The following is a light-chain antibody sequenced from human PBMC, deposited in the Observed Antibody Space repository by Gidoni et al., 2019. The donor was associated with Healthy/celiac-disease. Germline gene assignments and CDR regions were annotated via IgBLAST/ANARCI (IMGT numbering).Light chain of an antibody. CDR3: GTWDSILSAV. J-gene: IGLJ2*01. CDR2: DNN. CDR1: SSNIGNNY. V-gene: IGLV1-51*01. Sequence: QSVLTQPPSVSAAPGQKVTISCSGSSSNIGNNYVSWYQQLPGTAPKLLIYDNNKRPSGIPDRFSGSKSGTSATLGITGLQTGDEADYYCGTWDSILSAVFGGGTKLTVL.